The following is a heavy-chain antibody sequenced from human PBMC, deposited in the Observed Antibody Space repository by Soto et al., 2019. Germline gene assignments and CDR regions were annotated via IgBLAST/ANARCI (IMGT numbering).Heavy chain of an antibody. D-gene: IGHD3-9*01. Sequence: GASVKVSCKASGYTFTSYDINWVRQATGQGLEWMGWMNPNSGNTGYAQKFQGRVTMTRNTSISTAYMELSSLRSEDTAVYYCARGGLRYFDWLSKFDYWGQGTLVTVSS. CDR1: GYTFTSYD. CDR2: MNPNSGNT. CDR3: ARGGLRYFDWLSKFDY. V-gene: IGHV1-8*01. J-gene: IGHJ4*02.